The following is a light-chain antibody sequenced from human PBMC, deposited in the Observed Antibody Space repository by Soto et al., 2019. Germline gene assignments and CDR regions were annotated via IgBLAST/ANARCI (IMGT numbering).Light chain of an antibody. Sequence: DIVMTQSPDSLAVSLGERATINCESSQSVLFTSNNKNYLAWYQQKPGQPPKLLLSWASARESGVPERFSGSGSGTLFTLSISSLQAEDVAVYYCQQYYTLPLTFGGGTKV. CDR1: QSVLFTSNNKNY. J-gene: IGKJ4*01. V-gene: IGKV4-1*01. CDR3: QQYYTLPLT. CDR2: WAS.